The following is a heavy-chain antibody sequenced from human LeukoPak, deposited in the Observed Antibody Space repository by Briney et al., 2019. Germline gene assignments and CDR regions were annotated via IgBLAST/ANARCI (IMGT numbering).Heavy chain of an antibody. CDR1: GFSLSTSGMR. CDR2: IDWEEDK. CDR3: ARTRYCSSTSCNIFDY. D-gene: IGHD2-2*02. Sequence: SGPALLQPTQTLTLTCTFSGFSLSTSGMRVRWIRQPPVKALEWLSRIDWEEDKFYSTSLKTRLTISKYTSKNQVVLTMTNMDPVDTATYYCARTRYCSSTSCNIFDYWGQGTLVTVSS. J-gene: IGHJ4*02. V-gene: IGHV2-70*04.